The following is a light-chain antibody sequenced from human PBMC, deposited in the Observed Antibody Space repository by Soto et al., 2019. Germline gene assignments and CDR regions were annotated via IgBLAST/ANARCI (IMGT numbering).Light chain of an antibody. V-gene: IGKV3-15*01. CDR3: QQYDIWPPYT. Sequence: EIVMSQSPATLSVSPGERATLSCRASHSVSSNLAWYQQKPGQAPRLLIFGASTRATGIPARFSGGGSGTEFTVTISSLQSEDFAIYYCQQYDIWPPYTFGQGTKVDIK. J-gene: IGKJ2*01. CDR1: HSVSSN. CDR2: GAS.